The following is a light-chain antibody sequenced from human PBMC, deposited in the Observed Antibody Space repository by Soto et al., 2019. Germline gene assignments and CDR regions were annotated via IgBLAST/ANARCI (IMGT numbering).Light chain of an antibody. Sequence: QSVLTQPPSVSGAPGQRVTISCTGSSCNMGAGYDVHWYQQLPGTAPKHLIYGNSNRPSGVPDRFSGSKSGTSASLTITGLQAEDEADYYCQSYDSSLSGSYVFGTGTKVTVL. J-gene: IGLJ1*01. CDR2: GNS. V-gene: IGLV1-40*01. CDR3: QSYDSSLSGSYV. CDR1: SCNMGAGYD.